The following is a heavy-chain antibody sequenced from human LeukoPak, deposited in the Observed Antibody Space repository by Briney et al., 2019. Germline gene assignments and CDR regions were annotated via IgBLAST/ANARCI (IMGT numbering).Heavy chain of an antibody. CDR1: GASISRYY. CDR3: ARVAGSTIKYFDY. V-gene: IGHV4-59*01. D-gene: IGHD5-24*01. Sequence: SGTLSLTCAVSGASISRYYASWVRQPPGKGLECVGYIYYSESTNYNTSLKSRVSISVNTSKNQFSLKLNSVTAADTAVYYCARVAGSTIKYFDYGGQGTLVSVSS. CDR2: IYYSEST. J-gene: IGHJ4*02.